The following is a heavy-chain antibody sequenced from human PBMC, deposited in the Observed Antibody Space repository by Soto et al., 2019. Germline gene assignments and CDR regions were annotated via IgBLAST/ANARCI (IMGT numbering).Heavy chain of an antibody. CDR3: ARDAGSGGDLDY. J-gene: IGHJ4*02. Sequence: SETLSLTCTVSGGSISSYYWSWIRQPPGKGLEWIGYIYYSGSTNYNPSLKSRVTISVDTSKNQFSLKLSSVTAADTAVYYCARDAGSGGDLDYWGQGTLVTVSS. CDR2: IYYSGST. D-gene: IGHD3-10*01. V-gene: IGHV4-59*01. CDR1: GGSISSYY.